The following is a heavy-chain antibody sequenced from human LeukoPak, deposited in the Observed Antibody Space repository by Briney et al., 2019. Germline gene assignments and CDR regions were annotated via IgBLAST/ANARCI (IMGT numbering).Heavy chain of an antibody. D-gene: IGHD3-10*01. V-gene: IGHV3-48*03. CDR3: ARETFITMVRGDLDV. J-gene: IGHJ6*04. CDR2: ISSSVNII. CDR1: GFSFSDYE. Sequence: GGSLRLSCAAAGFSFSDYEMNWVRQAPGKGLEWISYISSSVNIIYYADSVKGRFTISRDNAKNSLYLQMNSLRAEDTAVYYCARETFITMVRGDLDVWGKGTTVTISS.